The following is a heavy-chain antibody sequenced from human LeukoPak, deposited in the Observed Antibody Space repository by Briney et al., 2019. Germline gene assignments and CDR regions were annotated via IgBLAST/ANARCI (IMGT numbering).Heavy chain of an antibody. CDR3: ARELPAVVPAAIDYYGMDF. CDR2: ISAYNGNT. Sequence: ASVKVSCKASGYTFTNYGISWVRQAPGQGLEWMGWISAYNGNTNYAQKLQGRVTMTTDTSTSTAYMELRSLRSDDTAVYYCARELPAVVPAAIDYYGMDFWGHGTKVIVSS. J-gene: IGHJ6*02. V-gene: IGHV1-18*01. CDR1: GYTFTNYG. D-gene: IGHD2-2*01.